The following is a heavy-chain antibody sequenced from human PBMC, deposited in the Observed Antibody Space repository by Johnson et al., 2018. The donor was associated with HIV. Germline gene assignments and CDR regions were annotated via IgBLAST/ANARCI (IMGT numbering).Heavy chain of an antibody. D-gene: IGHD3-16*01. Sequence: QVQLVESGGGVVQPGRSLRLSCAASGFTFSSYGMHWVRQAPGKGLEWVAAIWYDGSTKYYADSVKGRFTISRDNSKNTLYLQMNSLRAEDTAVYYCAKGSPGGVVAHDAFDIWGQGTMVTVSS. CDR1: GFTFSSYG. CDR3: AKGSPGGVVAHDAFDI. V-gene: IGHV3-33*06. J-gene: IGHJ3*02. CDR2: IWYDGSTK.